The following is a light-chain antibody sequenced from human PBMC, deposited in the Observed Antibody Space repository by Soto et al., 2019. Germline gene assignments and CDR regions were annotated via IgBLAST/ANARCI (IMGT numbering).Light chain of an antibody. V-gene: IGLV1-44*01. CDR3: AAWDGSLNGWV. CDR2: SND. J-gene: IGLJ2*01. CDR1: SSNIGSNT. Sequence: QSVLTQAHSASGTPGQRVTISCSGSSSNIGSNTVSWYQQVPGTAPKLLIYSNDQRPSGVPDRFSGSKSGTSASLAIGGLQSEDEADYYCAAWDGSLNGWVFGGGTQLTVL.